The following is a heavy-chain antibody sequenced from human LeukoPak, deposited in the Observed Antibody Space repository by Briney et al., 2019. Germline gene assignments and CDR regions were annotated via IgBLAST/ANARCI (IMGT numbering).Heavy chain of an antibody. CDR3: ARTAARRFDY. V-gene: IGHV1-46*01. Sequence: ASVKVSCKASGYTFPSYFMHWVRQAPGQGLEWMGIINPTGGSTTYAQRFQGRVTMTRDTSTSTVYMELSSLRSDDTAVYYCARTAARRFDYWGQGTLVTVSS. CDR1: GYTFPSYF. CDR2: INPTGGST. D-gene: IGHD6-6*01. J-gene: IGHJ4*02.